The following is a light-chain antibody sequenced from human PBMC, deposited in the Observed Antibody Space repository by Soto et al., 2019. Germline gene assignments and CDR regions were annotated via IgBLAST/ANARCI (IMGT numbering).Light chain of an antibody. V-gene: IGKV3-15*01. CDR2: GAS. Sequence: ACRASQSVSSNLAWYQQKPGQAPRPLIYGASTRATGIPARFSGSGSGTEFPLSFGVSESQEFRVYDFQLRGNVRTFPEGTKVDIK. J-gene: IGKJ4*01. CDR3: QLRGNVRT. CDR1: QSVSSN.